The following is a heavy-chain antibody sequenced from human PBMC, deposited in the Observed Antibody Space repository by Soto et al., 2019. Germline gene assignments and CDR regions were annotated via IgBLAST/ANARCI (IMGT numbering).Heavy chain of an antibody. Sequence: SETLSLTCAVYGGSFSGYYWSWIRQPPGKGLEWIGEINHSGSTNYNPSLKSRVTISVDTSKNQFSLKLSSVTAADTAVYYCERGRAEATTTMDVWGQGTTVTVSS. D-gene: IGHD1-26*01. CDR1: GGSFSGYY. V-gene: IGHV4-34*01. CDR3: ERGRAEATTTMDV. CDR2: INHSGST. J-gene: IGHJ6*02.